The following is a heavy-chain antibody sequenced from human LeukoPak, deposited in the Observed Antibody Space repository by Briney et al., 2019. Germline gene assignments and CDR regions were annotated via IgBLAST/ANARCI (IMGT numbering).Heavy chain of an antibody. CDR2: IYPSGGST. CDR3: AREELSYYDSSGYYYFDY. CDR1: GYTFTSYY. V-gene: IGHV1-46*01. D-gene: IGHD3-22*01. J-gene: IGHJ4*02. Sequence: VASVKVSCKASGYTFTSYYMHWVRQAPGQGLEWVGIIYPSGGSTSYAQKFQGRVTMTRDTSTSTVYMELSSLRSEDTAVYYCAREELSYYDSSGYYYFDYWGQGTLVTVSS.